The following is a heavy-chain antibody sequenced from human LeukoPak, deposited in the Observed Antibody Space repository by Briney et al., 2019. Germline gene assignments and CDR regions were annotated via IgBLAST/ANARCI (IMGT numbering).Heavy chain of an antibody. CDR3: ARYVTWGYYYYYCMGV. Sequence: SETLSLTCTVSGGSISSSSYYWGWIRQPPGKGLEWIGSIYYSGSSYYNPSLKSRVTISVDTSKNQFSLKLSSVTAADTAVYYCARYVTWGYYYYYCMGVWGKGTTVTVSS. J-gene: IGHJ6*03. CDR2: IYYSGSS. D-gene: IGHD3-16*01. V-gene: IGHV4-39*07. CDR1: GGSISSSSYY.